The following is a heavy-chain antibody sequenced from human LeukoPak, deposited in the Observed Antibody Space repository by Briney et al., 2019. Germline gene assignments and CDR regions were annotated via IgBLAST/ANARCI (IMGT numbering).Heavy chain of an antibody. Sequence: GGSLRLSCAASGFTFSSYSMNWVRQAPGKGLEWVSYISSSSTIYYADSVKGRFTISRDNSKNILYLQMNSLRAEDTAVYYCAKSASAYYYMDVWGKGTTVTVSS. CDR3: AKSASAYYYMDV. CDR1: GFTFSSYS. D-gene: IGHD4/OR15-4a*01. V-gene: IGHV3-48*01. CDR2: ISSSSTI. J-gene: IGHJ6*03.